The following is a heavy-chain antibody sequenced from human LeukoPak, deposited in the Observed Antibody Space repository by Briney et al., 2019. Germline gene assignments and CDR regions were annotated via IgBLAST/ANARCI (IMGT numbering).Heavy chain of an antibody. CDR2: IKSKTDGGTT. Sequence: GGSLRLSCAASGFTFSNAWMSWVRQAPGKGLEWVGRIKSKTDGGTTDYAAPVKGRFTISRDDSKNTLYLQMNSLKTEDTAVYYCTTERAVVVSKIDPWGQGTLVTVSS. J-gene: IGHJ5*02. CDR3: TTERAVVVSKIDP. V-gene: IGHV3-15*01. D-gene: IGHD2-21*01. CDR1: GFTFSNAW.